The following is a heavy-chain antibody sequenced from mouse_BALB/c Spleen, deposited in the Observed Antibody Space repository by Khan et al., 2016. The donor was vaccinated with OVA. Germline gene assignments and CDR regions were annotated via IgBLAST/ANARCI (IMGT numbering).Heavy chain of an antibody. CDR1: GYTFTNYW. V-gene: IGHV1-7*01. CDR2: INPSTGYT. CDR3: ERRGLRGDFDY. Sequence: VQLEESGAELAKPGASVKMSCKASGYTFTNYWILWVKQRPGQGLEWIGYINPSTGYTEYNQNFKDKATLTADKSSSTAYMQLSSLTSEDSAVYYCERRGLRGDFDYWGQGTTLTVSS. D-gene: IGHD1-1*01. J-gene: IGHJ2*01.